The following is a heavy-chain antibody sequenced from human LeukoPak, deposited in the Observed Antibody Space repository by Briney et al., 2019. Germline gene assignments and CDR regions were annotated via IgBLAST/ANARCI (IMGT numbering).Heavy chain of an antibody. CDR1: GFTVSSNY. Sequence: GGSLRLSCAASGFTVSSNYMSWVRQAPGKGLEWVSVIYSGGSTYYADSVKGRFTISRDNSKNTLYLQMNSLRAEDTAVYYCAGAAAGLPLFDYWGQGTLVTVSS. J-gene: IGHJ4*02. D-gene: IGHD6-13*01. CDR2: IYSGGST. V-gene: IGHV3-66*01. CDR3: AGAAAGLPLFDY.